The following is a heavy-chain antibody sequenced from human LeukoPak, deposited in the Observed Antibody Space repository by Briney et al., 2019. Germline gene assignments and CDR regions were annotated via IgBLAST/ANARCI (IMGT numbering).Heavy chain of an antibody. V-gene: IGHV3-7*01. D-gene: IGHD5-18*01. CDR1: GFTFSSYW. CDR3: ARHRGDSYGYRDY. J-gene: IGHJ4*02. Sequence: PGGSLRLSCAASGFTFSSYWMSWVRQAPGKGLEWVANINQDGSEKYYVDSVKGRFTMSRDNAKNSLYLQMNSLRAEDTAVYYCARHRGDSYGYRDYWGQGTLVTVSS. CDR2: INQDGSEK.